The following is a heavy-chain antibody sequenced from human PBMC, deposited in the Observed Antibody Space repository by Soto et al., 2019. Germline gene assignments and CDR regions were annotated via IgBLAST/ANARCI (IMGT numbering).Heavy chain of an antibody. CDR2: IWYDGSNK. Sequence: GGSLRLSCAASGFTFSSYGMHWVRQAPGKGLEWVAVIWYDGSNKYYADSVKGRFTISRDNSKNALYLQMNSLRAEDTAVYYCARGDMYYYDSSRYLDYWGQGTLVTVSS. V-gene: IGHV3-33*01. CDR1: GFTFSSYG. J-gene: IGHJ4*02. CDR3: ARGDMYYYDSSRYLDY. D-gene: IGHD3-22*01.